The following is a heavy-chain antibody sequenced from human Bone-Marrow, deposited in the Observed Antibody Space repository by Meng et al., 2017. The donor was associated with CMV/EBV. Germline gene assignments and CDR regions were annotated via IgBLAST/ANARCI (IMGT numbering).Heavy chain of an antibody. CDR2: INPSGGST. J-gene: IGHJ4*02. CDR1: ENTFTSYY. V-gene: IGHV1-46*01. D-gene: IGHD6-19*01. Sequence: ASVKVSCKASENTFTSYYMHWVRQAPGQGLEWMGIINPSGGSTSYAQKFQGRVTMTRDTSTSTVYMELSSLRSEDTAVYYCARDRLAVAGTRWWIDYWGQGTLVTVSS. CDR3: ARDRLAVAGTRWWIDY.